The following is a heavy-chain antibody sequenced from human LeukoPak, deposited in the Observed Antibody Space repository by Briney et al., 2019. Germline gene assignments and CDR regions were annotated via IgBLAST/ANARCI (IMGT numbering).Heavy chain of an antibody. D-gene: IGHD7-27*01. CDR3: ARLIWGKYFDY. J-gene: IGHJ4*02. V-gene: IGHV4-39*01. CDR2: IYYSGST. Sequence: SETLSLTCTVSGGSISSSSYYWGWIRQPPGKGLEWIGSIYYSGSTYYNPSLKSRVTISVDTSKNQFSLKLSSVTAADMAVYYCARLIWGKYFDYWGQGTLVTVSS. CDR1: GGSISSSSYY.